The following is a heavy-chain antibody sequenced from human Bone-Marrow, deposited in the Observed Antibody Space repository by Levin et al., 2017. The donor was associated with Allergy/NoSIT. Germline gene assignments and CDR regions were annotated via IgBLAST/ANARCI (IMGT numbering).Heavy chain of an antibody. CDR3: AREMAETAADTYDL. CDR1: GYTFTFYA. CDR2: ISPYNGDT. D-gene: IGHD3-16*01. J-gene: IGHJ3*01. Sequence: GESLKISCKASGYTFTFYALTWVRQAPGQGLEWMGWISPYNGDTKYAQHLQGRVFFTADTSTNTAFMELRSLKFDDTAVYYCAREMAETAADTYDLWGQGTKVTVSS. V-gene: IGHV1-18*04.